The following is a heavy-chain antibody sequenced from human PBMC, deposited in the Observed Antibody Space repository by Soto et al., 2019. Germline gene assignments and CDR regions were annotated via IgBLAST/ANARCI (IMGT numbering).Heavy chain of an antibody. V-gene: IGHV1-69*06. J-gene: IGHJ4*02. Sequence: QVQLVQSGAEVKKPGSSVKVSCKASGGTFSSYAISWVRQAPGQGLEWMGGIIPIFGTANYAQKFQGRVTIAADNTTSAAYMELSSLRSEDTVVYYSARDRSVSYETPVDYWGQGTLVTVSS. CDR2: IIPIFGTA. CDR1: GGTFSSYA. CDR3: ARDRSVSYETPVDY. D-gene: IGHD1-26*01.